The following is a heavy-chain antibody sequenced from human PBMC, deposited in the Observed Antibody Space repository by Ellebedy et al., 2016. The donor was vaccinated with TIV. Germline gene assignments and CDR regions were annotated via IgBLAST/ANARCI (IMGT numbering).Heavy chain of an antibody. V-gene: IGHV4-34*01. Sequence: SETLSLXXAVYGGSFSGYYWSWIRQPPGKGLEWIGEINHSGSTNYNPSLKSRVTISVDTSKNQFSLKLSSVTAADTAVYYCARGFHSGWFDPWGQGTLVTVSS. CDR2: INHSGST. CDR3: ARGFHSGWFDP. J-gene: IGHJ5*02. D-gene: IGHD3-10*01. CDR1: GGSFSGYY.